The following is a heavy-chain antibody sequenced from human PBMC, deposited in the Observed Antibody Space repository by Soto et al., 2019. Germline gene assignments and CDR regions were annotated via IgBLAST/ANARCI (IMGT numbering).Heavy chain of an antibody. CDR3: ARGTHLGELSLLSFDF. V-gene: IGHV1-8*02. Sequence: QVQPVQSGAEVKKPGASVKVSCKASGYTVTSYDINWVRQGTGQGLEWMGWMNPDSSRTDYATKFQGRVTMTRNTSISAAYMELSSLTSEDTAVYYCARGTHLGELSLLSFDFWGQGTVVTVSS. CDR1: GYTVTSYD. CDR2: MNPDSSRT. D-gene: IGHD3-16*02. J-gene: IGHJ4*02.